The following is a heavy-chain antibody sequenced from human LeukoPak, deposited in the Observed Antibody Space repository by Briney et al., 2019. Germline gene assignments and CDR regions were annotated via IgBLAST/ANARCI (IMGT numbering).Heavy chain of an antibody. CDR1: GGSISSGSYF. V-gene: IGHV4-39*01. Sequence: SETLSLTCTVSGGSISSGSYFWGWIRQPPGKGLEWIGSIYYSGSTFYNPSPKSRVTISVDTSKNWFSLKLTSVTAADTAVYYCARLKRSNWYFDLWGRGTLVTVSS. D-gene: IGHD2-15*01. CDR3: ARLKRSNWYFDL. CDR2: IYYSGST. J-gene: IGHJ2*01.